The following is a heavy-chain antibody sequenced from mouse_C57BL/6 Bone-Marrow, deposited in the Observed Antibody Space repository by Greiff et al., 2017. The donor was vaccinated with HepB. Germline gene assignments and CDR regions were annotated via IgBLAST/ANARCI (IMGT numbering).Heavy chain of an antibody. D-gene: IGHD1-1*01. Sequence: EVQLQQSGPELVKPGASVKISCKASGYSFTDYFMNWVKQSHGKSLEWIGRINPYNGDTYYNQKFKGKATLTVDKSSSTAHMELLSLTSEDCAVYYCARSVYYGSNYEDFDDWGKGTTVTVSS. J-gene: IGHJ1*03. V-gene: IGHV1-37*01. CDR2: INPYNGDT. CDR1: GYSFTDYF. CDR3: ARSVYYGSNYEDFDD.